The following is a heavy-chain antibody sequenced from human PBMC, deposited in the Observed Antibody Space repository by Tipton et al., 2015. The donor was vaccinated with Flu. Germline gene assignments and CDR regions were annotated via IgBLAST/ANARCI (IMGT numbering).Heavy chain of an antibody. Sequence: QLVQSGAEVKKPGSSVKVSCKASGGTFSSYAISWVRQAPGQGLEWMGGIIPIFGTANYAQKFQGRVTITADESTSTAYMELSSLRSEDTAVYYCASLGIAYDYTRLSSRRDYFDYWGQGTLVTVSS. D-gene: IGHD6-13*01. CDR3: ASLGIAYDYTRLSSRRDYFDY. J-gene: IGHJ4*02. CDR1: GGTFSSYA. V-gene: IGHV1-69*01. CDR2: IIPIFGTA.